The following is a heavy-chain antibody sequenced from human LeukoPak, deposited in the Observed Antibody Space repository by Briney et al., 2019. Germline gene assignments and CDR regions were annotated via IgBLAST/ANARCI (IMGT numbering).Heavy chain of an antibody. V-gene: IGHV1-18*01. CDR1: GYTLTELS. J-gene: IGHJ4*02. D-gene: IGHD6-13*01. CDR3: ARDGSSSWYNL. Sequence: ASVKVSCKVSGYTLTELSMHWVRQAPGKGLEWMGWISLANGNTNYAQKLQGRVTMTTDTSTSTAYMELRSLISDDTAVYYCARDGSSSWYNLWGQGTLVTVSS. CDR2: ISLANGNT.